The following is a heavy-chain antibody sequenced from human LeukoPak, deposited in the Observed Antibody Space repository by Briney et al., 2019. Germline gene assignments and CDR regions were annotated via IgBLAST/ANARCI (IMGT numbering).Heavy chain of an antibody. J-gene: IGHJ3*02. V-gene: IGHV5-51*01. CDR3: ARPAVAGRNDAFDI. Sequence: GESLQISCQCSGYSFTSYWIGWVRQMPGKGRGWMGIIYPGDSDTRYSPSFQGQVTISADKSISTAYLQWSSLKASDTAMYYCARPAVAGRNDAFDIWGQGTMVTVSS. CDR1: GYSFTSYW. CDR2: IYPGDSDT. D-gene: IGHD6-19*01.